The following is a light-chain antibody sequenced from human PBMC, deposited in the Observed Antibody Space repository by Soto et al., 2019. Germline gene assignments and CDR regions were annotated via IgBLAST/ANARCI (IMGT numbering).Light chain of an antibody. V-gene: IGKV1-5*01. CDR3: EQYDSRSPWT. Sequence: DIQLTQSPSSLSASVGDRVTITCRASESVTIWLAWYQQKPGKAPRLLIYDASTLEGGVPSRLSASGSGTEFNLTISSLQHDDFANYCCEQYDSRSPWTFGQGTKIEIK. CDR1: ESVTIW. CDR2: DAS. J-gene: IGKJ1*01.